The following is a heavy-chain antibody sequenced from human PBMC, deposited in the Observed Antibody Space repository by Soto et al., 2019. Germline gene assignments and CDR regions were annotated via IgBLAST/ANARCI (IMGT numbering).Heavy chain of an antibody. CDR3: SDLGTWFVT. J-gene: IGHJ5*02. Sequence: EEQLAESGGGLVQPGGSLRLSCAGSGSSFNDHYIDWVRQAPGKGLEWIGQIRNKDRGYTTEYAASVRGRFTISRDDSSHSLYLHMTSLKTEDTAVYYCSDLGTWFVTWGQGTLVTVSS. CDR1: GSSFNDHY. V-gene: IGHV3-72*01. CDR2: IRNKDRGYTT.